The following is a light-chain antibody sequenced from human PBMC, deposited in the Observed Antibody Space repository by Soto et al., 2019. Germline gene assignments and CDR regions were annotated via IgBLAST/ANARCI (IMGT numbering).Light chain of an antibody. CDR1: QSVSSN. V-gene: IGKV3D-15*01. CDR2: GAS. J-gene: IGKJ4*01. CDR3: QQYNNWPLLT. Sequence: EIVMTQSPATLSVSPGERATLSCRASQSVSSNLAWYQQKPGQAPRLLIYGASSRATDIPARFSGSGSGTEFTLTISSLQSEDFALYYCQQYNNWPLLTFGGGTKVEIK.